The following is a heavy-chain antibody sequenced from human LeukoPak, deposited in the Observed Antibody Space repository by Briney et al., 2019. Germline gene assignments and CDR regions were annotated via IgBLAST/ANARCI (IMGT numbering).Heavy chain of an antibody. CDR2: ISSSSSYI. Sequence: GGSLRLSCAASGFTFSSYSMNWVRQAPGKGLEWVSSISSSSSYIYYADSVKGRFTISRDNAKNSLYLQMNSLRAEDTAVYYCATYYDSSGYYYGLSYYYGMDVWGQGTTVTVSS. V-gene: IGHV3-21*01. J-gene: IGHJ6*02. D-gene: IGHD3-22*01. CDR1: GFTFSSYS. CDR3: ATYYDSSGYYYGLSYYYGMDV.